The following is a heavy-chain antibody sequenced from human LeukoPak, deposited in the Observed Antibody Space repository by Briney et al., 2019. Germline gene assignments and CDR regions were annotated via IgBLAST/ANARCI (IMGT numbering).Heavy chain of an antibody. Sequence: ASVKVSCKASGYMFSTYAIHWVRQAPGQRLEYMGWVNAGNGNTKYSQKFQGRIAITRDTSASTAYMELSSLRSGDTAVYYCAREHDILTAYGMDVWGQGTTVTVSS. J-gene: IGHJ6*02. CDR1: GYMFSTYA. V-gene: IGHV1-3*01. CDR2: VNAGNGNT. D-gene: IGHD3-9*01. CDR3: AREHDILTAYGMDV.